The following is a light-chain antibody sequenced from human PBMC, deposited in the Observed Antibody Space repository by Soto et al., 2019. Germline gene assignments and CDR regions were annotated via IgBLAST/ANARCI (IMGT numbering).Light chain of an antibody. CDR2: RAS. V-gene: IGKV3-15*01. J-gene: IGKJ1*01. CDR3: QQYNNWPRT. CDR1: QSVSSN. Sequence: EIVMTQSPATLSVSPGVRATLSCRASQSVSSNLAWYQQKPGQAPRLLIYRASTRATGIPARFSGSGSGTEFTLTISSLQSEDFAVYYCQQYNNWPRTFGQGTKVEIK.